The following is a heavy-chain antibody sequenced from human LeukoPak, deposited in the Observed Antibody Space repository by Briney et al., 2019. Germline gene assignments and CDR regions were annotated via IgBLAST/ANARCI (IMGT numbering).Heavy chain of an antibody. V-gene: IGHV3-30-3*01. CDR3: ALDYSSSSL. CDR1: GFTFSSYA. D-gene: IGHD6-6*01. Sequence: GRSLRLSCAASGFTFSSYAMHWVRQAPGKGLEWVAVISYDGSNKYYADSVKGRFTISRDNSKNTLYLQMNSRRAEDTAVYYCALDYSSSSLGGQGTLVTVSS. J-gene: IGHJ4*02. CDR2: ISYDGSNK.